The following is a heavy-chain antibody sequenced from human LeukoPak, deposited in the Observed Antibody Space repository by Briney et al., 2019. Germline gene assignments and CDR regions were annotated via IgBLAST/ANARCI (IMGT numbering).Heavy chain of an antibody. CDR2: INHSGST. J-gene: IGHJ4*02. CDR1: GGSFSGYY. D-gene: IGHD1-26*01. Sequence: TSETLSLTCAVYGGSFSGYYWSWIRQPPGKGLEWIGEINHSGSTNYNPSLKSRVTISVDTSKNQFSLKLSSVTAADTAVYYCARDGWESGDYWGQGTLVTVSS. V-gene: IGHV4-34*01. CDR3: ARDGWESGDY.